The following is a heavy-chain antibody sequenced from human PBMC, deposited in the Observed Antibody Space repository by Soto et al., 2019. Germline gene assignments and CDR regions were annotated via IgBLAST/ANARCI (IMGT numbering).Heavy chain of an antibody. J-gene: IGHJ3*02. D-gene: IGHD6-6*01. V-gene: IGHV1-2*02. CDR3: ARAPPIAARLDHDAFDI. Sequence: ASVKVSCKASGYTFTGYYMHWVRQAPGQGLEWMGWINPNSGGTNYAQKFQGRVTMTRDTSISTAYMELSRLRSDDTAVYYCARAPPIAARLDHDAFDIWGQGTMVTVSS. CDR2: INPNSGGT. CDR1: GYTFTGYY.